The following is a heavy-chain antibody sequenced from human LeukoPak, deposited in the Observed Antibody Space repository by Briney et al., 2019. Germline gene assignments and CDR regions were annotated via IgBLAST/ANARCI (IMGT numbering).Heavy chain of an antibody. CDR2: INHSGST. CDR3: ARAPGDSSGYYSDY. V-gene: IGHV4-34*01. CDR1: GGSFSGYY. J-gene: IGHJ4*02. Sequence: PSETLSLTCAVYGGSFSGYYWSWIRQPPGKGLEWIGEINHSGSTNYNPSLKSRVTISVDTSKNQFSLKLSSVTAADTAVYYCARAPGDSSGYYSDYWGQGTLVTVSS. D-gene: IGHD3-22*01.